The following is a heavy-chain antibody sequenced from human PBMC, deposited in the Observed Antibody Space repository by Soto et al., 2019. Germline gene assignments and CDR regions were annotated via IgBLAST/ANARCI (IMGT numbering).Heavy chain of an antibody. CDR3: ARENNVLPGGYFDY. J-gene: IGHJ4*02. Sequence: QLQLQESGSGLVKPSQTLSLTCAVSGGSISSGGYSWSWIRQPPGKGLEWVGYIYHSGSTYYNPSLKSRGTISGDRSKKQISLKLSSVTAADTAVYYCARENNVLPGGYFDYWGQGTLVTVSS. D-gene: IGHD3-10*01. CDR2: IYHSGST. CDR1: GGSISSGGYS. V-gene: IGHV4-30-2*01.